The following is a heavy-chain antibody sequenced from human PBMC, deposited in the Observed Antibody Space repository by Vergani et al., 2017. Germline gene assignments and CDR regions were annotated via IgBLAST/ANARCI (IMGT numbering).Heavy chain of an antibody. Sequence: QVQLVQSGAEVKKPGASVKVSCKASGYTFTSYGISWVRQAPGQGLEWMGWISAYNGNTNYAQKFQGRVTITADESTSTAYMELSSLRSEDTAVYYCARAVGLELAYYGMDVWGQGTTVTVSS. V-gene: IGHV1-18*01. D-gene: IGHD1-7*01. CDR1: GYTFTSYG. CDR2: ISAYNGNT. J-gene: IGHJ6*02. CDR3: ARAVGLELAYYGMDV.